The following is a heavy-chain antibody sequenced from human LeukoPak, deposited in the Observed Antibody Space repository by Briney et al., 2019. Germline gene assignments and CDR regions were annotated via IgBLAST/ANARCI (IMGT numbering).Heavy chain of an antibody. CDR3: ARVGYYYDSSGYPLGAFGI. CDR2: IYSGGST. J-gene: IGHJ3*02. Sequence: GGSLRLSCAASGFTVSSNYMSWVRQAPGKGLEWVSVIYSGGSTYYADSVKGRFTISRDNSKNTLYLQMNSLRAEDTAVYYCARVGYYYDSSGYPLGAFGIWGQGTMVTVSS. CDR1: GFTVSSNY. V-gene: IGHV3-66*02. D-gene: IGHD3-22*01.